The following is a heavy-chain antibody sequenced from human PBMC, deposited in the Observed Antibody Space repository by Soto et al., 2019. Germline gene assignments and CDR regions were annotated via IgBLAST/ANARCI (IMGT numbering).Heavy chain of an antibody. Sequence: QVQLVQSGAEVKKPGSSVKVSCKASGGTFSSYTITWVRQAPGRGLEWVGRIIPILAIANSAQKFQGRVTITADKSTSTAYMELSSLRSEDTAVYYCARSADYYGSGSYWFDYWGQGTLVTVSS. CDR1: GGTFSSYT. D-gene: IGHD3-10*01. J-gene: IGHJ4*02. V-gene: IGHV1-69*02. CDR3: ARSADYYGSGSYWFDY. CDR2: IIPILAIA.